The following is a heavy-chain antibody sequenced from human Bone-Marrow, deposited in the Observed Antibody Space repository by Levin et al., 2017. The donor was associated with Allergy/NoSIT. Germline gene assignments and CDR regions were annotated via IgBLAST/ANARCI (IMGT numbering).Heavy chain of an antibody. CDR2: IYSSGGT. CDR1: GGSINSAGYY. CDR3: ARDKYYGSGNTDWLDP. Sequence: SETLSLTCTVSGGSINSAGYYWSWIRQFPGKGLEYIGYIYSSGGTYYNPSLKSRASISLDTSKNHFPLKLNSVTAADTAVYFCARDKYYGSGNTDWLDPWGQGALVTVSS. V-gene: IGHV4-31*03. J-gene: IGHJ5*02. D-gene: IGHD3-10*01.